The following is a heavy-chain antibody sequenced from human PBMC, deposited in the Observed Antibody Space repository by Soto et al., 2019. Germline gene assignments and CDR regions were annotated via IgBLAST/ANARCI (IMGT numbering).Heavy chain of an antibody. Sequence: EVQLLDSGGGLVQPGGSLRLSCAASGFTFTIYAMTWVRQAPGKGLEWVSTISGSGGTAYYADSVKGRFTFSRDNSKNTLYLQMNSLRAEDTDVYYCAKGWSNGWYDAFDIWGQGTMVTVSS. CDR3: AKGWSNGWYDAFDI. D-gene: IGHD6-19*01. CDR1: GFTFTIYA. J-gene: IGHJ3*02. V-gene: IGHV3-23*01. CDR2: ISGSGGTA.